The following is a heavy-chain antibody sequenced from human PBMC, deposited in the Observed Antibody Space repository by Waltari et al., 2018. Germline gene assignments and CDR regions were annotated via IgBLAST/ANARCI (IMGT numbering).Heavy chain of an antibody. CDR3: ARGGGPRTVVALTFDL. J-gene: IGHJ4*02. CDR1: GNTLTTFG. CDR2: ISPYNGNA. V-gene: IGHV1-18*01. Sequence: QVQLVQSGAEVKKPGASVKVSCKAAGNTLTTFGITWVRQAPGQGLEWIGWISPYNGNADYEQKLQGRVTMTTDTSTKTAYLELRSLTYDDTAVYYCARGGGPRTVVALTFDLWGQGTLVTVSS. D-gene: IGHD3-22*01.